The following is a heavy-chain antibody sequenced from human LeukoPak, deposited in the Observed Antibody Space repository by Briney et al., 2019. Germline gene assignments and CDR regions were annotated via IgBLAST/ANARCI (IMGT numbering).Heavy chain of an antibody. Sequence: ASVKVSCKASGYTFTGYYMHWVRQAPGQGLEWMGWINPNSGGTNYAQKFQGRVTITADESTSTAYMELSSLRSEDTAVYYCAREIGPRQLHLWASAFDYWGQGTLVTVSS. CDR3: AREIGPRQLHLWASAFDY. CDR1: GYTFTGYY. J-gene: IGHJ4*02. CDR2: INPNSGGT. V-gene: IGHV1-2*02. D-gene: IGHD5-18*01.